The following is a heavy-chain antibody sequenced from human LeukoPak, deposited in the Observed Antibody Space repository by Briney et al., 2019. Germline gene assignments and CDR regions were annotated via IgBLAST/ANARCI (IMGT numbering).Heavy chain of an antibody. V-gene: IGHV4-59*01. CDR2: IYYSGST. D-gene: IGHD3-22*01. CDR1: GGSISSYY. J-gene: IGHJ3*02. Sequence: SETLSLTCTVSGGSISSYYWSWIRQPPGKGLEWIGYIYYSGSTNYNPSLKSRVTISVDTSKNQFSLKLSSVTAADTAVYYCARHTYYYDSSGYYSVAFDIWGQGTMVTVSS. CDR3: ARHTYYYDSSGYYSVAFDI.